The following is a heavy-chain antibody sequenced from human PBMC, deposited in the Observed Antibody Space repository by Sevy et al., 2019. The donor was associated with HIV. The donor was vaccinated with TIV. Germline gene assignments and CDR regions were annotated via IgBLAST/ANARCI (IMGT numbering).Heavy chain of an antibody. CDR2: INHSGST. CDR3: ARERFGEFQTFDY. CDR1: GGSFSGYY. J-gene: IGHJ4*02. V-gene: IGHV4-34*01. D-gene: IGHD3-10*01. Sequence: SETLSLTCAVYGGSFSGYYWSWIRQPPGKGLEWIGEINHSGSTNYNPSLKSRVTISVDTSKNQFSLKLSSVTAADTAVYYCARERFGEFQTFDYWCQGTLVTVSS.